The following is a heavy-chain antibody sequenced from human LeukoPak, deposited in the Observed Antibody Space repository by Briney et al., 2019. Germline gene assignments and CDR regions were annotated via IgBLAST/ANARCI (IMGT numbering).Heavy chain of an antibody. D-gene: IGHD3-9*01. J-gene: IGHJ4*02. CDR2: IYYSGST. V-gene: IGHV4-59*08. Sequence: SETLSLTCTVSGGSISSYYWSWIRRPPGKGLEWIGYIYYSGSTNYNPSLKSRVTISVDTSKNQFSLKLSSVTAADTAVYYCAMLRYFDWLSVDYWGQGTLVTVSS. CDR1: GGSISSYY. CDR3: AMLRYFDWLSVDY.